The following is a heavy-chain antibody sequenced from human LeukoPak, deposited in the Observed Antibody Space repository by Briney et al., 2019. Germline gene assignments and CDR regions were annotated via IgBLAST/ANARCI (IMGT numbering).Heavy chain of an antibody. J-gene: IGHJ6*04. CDR1: GGSFSGYY. V-gene: IGHV4-34*01. Sequence: SETLSLTCAVYGGSFSGYYWSWIRQPPGKGLEWIGEINHSGSTNYNPSLKSRVTISVDTSKNQFSLKLSSVTAADTAVYYCARHDGDIVASMDVWGKGTTVTISS. CDR3: ARHDGDIVASMDV. D-gene: IGHD5-12*01. CDR2: INHSGST.